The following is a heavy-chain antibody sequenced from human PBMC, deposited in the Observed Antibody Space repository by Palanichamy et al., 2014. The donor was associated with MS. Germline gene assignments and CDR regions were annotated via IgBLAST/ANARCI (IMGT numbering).Heavy chain of an antibody. CDR3: ARVGYGDYWGLFDY. CDR2: IYYSGST. CDR1: GGSISSSSYY. D-gene: IGHD4-17*01. J-gene: IGHJ4*02. V-gene: IGHV4-39*01. Sequence: QLQLQESGPGLVKPSETLSLTCTVSGGSISSSSYYWGWIRQPPGKGLEWIGSIYYSGSTYYNPSLKSRVTISVDTSKNQFSLKLSSVTAADTAVYYCARVGYGDYWGLFDYWGQGTLVTVSS.